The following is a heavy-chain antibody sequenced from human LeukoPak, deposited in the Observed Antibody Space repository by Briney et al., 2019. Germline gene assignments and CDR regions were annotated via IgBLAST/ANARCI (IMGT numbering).Heavy chain of an antibody. CDR2: ISYDGSNK. CDR3: ARSYCSSTSCYHNWFDP. CDR1: GFTFSSYA. Sequence: GRSLRLSCAASGFTFSSYAMHWVRQAPGKGLEWVAVISYDGSNKYYADSVKGRFTISRDNSKNTLYLQMNSLRAEDTAVYYRARSYCSSTSCYHNWFDPWGQGTLVTVSS. V-gene: IGHV3-30-3*01. J-gene: IGHJ5*02. D-gene: IGHD2-2*01.